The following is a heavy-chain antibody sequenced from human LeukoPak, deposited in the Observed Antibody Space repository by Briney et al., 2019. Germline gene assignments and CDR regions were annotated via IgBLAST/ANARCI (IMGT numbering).Heavy chain of an antibody. D-gene: IGHD3-22*01. CDR2: INHSGST. CDR1: GGSFSGYY. V-gene: IGHV4-34*01. CDR3: ARSSYYDSSGYYSMSNYYYYMDV. Sequence: AETLSLTCAVYGGSFSGYYWSWIRQPPGKGLEWIGEINHSGSTNYNPYLTSRVTISVDTSKNQFSLKLSSVTAADTAVYYCARSSYYDSSGYYSMSNYYYYMDVWGKGTTVTVSS. J-gene: IGHJ6*03.